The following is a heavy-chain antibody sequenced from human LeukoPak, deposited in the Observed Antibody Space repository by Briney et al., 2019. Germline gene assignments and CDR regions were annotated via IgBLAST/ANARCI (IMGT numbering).Heavy chain of an antibody. CDR1: GGSISSGGYY. CDR2: IYHSGST. D-gene: IGHD3-10*01. J-gene: IGHJ4*02. Sequence: PSQTLSPTCTVSGGSISSGGYYWSWIRQPPGKGLEWIGYIYHSGSTYYNPSLKSRVTISVDTSKNQFSLKLSSVTAADTAVYYWARFGVLRSASFFDYWGQGTLVTVSS. V-gene: IGHV4-30-2*02. CDR3: ARFGVLRSASFFDY.